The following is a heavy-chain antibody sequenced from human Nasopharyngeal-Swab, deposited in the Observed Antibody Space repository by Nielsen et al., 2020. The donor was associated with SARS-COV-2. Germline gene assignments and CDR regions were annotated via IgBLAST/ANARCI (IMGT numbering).Heavy chain of an antibody. V-gene: IGHV1-2*04. Sequence: ASVKVSCKASRYTFTGYYMHWVRQAPGQGLEWMGWINPNSGGTNYAQKFQGWVTMTRDTSISTAYMELSRLRSDDTAVYYCARASSSWYFNSQVSYGMDVWGQGTTVTVSS. CDR3: ARASSSWYFNSQVSYGMDV. D-gene: IGHD6-13*01. J-gene: IGHJ6*02. CDR1: RYTFTGYY. CDR2: INPNSGGT.